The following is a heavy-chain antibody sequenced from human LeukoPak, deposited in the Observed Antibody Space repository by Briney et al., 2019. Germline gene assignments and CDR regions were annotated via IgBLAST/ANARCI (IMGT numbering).Heavy chain of an antibody. D-gene: IGHD6-19*01. CDR2: ISAYNGNT. Sequence: ASVKVSCKASGYTFTSYGISWVRQAPGQGLEWMGWISAYNGNTNYAQKLQGRVTMTTDTSTSTAYMELRSLRSDDTAVYYCAIIDLYSSGWDPLEYWGQGTLVTVSS. CDR1: GYTFTSYG. CDR3: AIIDLYSSGWDPLEY. V-gene: IGHV1-18*01. J-gene: IGHJ4*02.